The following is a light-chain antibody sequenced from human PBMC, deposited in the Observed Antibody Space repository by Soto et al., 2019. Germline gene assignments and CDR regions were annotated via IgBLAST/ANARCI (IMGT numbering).Light chain of an antibody. CDR2: DVS. Sequence: EIVMTQSPATLSVSPGERATLSCRAGQGVTTSFAWYQQKSGQSPRLLIYDVSTRATGVPARFSGSGSGTEFTLTISSLQSEDFAVYYCQQYNDLPPKLTFGGGNKVDIK. CDR1: QGVTTS. J-gene: IGKJ4*01. V-gene: IGKV3-15*01. CDR3: QQYNDLPPKLT.